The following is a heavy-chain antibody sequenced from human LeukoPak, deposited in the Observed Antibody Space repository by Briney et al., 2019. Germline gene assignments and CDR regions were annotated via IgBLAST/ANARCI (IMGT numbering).Heavy chain of an antibody. V-gene: IGHV4-4*07. J-gene: IGHJ3*02. CDR1: GGSISSYY. D-gene: IGHD3-10*01. CDR3: ARDRFGYRGGDAFDI. Sequence: SETLSLTCTVSGGSISSYYWSWIRQPAGKGLEWIGRIYTSGSTNYSPSLKSRVTMSVDTSKNQFSLKLSSVTAADTAVYYCARDRFGYRGGDAFDIWGQGTMVTVSS. CDR2: IYTSGST.